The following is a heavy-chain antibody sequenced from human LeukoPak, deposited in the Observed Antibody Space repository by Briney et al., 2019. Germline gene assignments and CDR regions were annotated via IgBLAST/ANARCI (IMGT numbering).Heavy chain of an antibody. CDR2: ISSSGSTI. CDR1: GFTFSDYY. D-gene: IGHD3-3*01. V-gene: IGHV3-11*04. J-gene: IGHJ5*02. Sequence: PGGSLRLSCAASGFTFSDYYMSWIRQAPGKGLEWVSYISSSGSTIYYADSVKGRFTISRDNAKNSLYLQMNGLRAEDTAVYYCARYPSITIFGVVMPRGGSWFDPWGQGTLVTVSS. CDR3: ARYPSITIFGVVMPRGGSWFDP.